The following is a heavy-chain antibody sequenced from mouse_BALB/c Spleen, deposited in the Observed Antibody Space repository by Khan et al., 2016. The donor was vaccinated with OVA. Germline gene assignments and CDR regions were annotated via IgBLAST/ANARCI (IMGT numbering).Heavy chain of an antibody. J-gene: IGHJ3*01. CDR1: GYSFTSYL. CDR2: IFPGHSDT. Sequence: EVQLQQSGIVLARPGASVKMSCKASGYSFTSYLIHWVKQRPGQGLEWIGDIFPGHSDTTYNQKFKDKAKLTAGTSANTAYMELSSLTNEDSAVYYCTRGGYSSFAYWGQGTLVTVSA. CDR3: TRGGYSSFAY. D-gene: IGHD2-12*01. V-gene: IGHV1-5*01.